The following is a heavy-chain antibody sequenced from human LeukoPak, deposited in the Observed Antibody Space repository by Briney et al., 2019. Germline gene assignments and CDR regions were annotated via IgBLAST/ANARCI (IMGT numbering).Heavy chain of an antibody. CDR2: IYSGGST. V-gene: IGHV3-53*01. CDR3: ARGVYSSRSGIAVADPMYYFDY. Sequence: GGSLRLSCAASGFTVSSNYMSWVRQAPGKGLEWASVIYSGGSTYYADSVKGRFTISRDNSKNTLYLQMNSLRAEDTAVYYCARGVYSSRSGIAVADPMYYFDYWGQGTLVTVSS. D-gene: IGHD6-19*01. CDR1: GFTVSSNY. J-gene: IGHJ4*02.